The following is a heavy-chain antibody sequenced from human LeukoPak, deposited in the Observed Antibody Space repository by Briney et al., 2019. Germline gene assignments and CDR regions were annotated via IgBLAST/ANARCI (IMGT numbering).Heavy chain of an antibody. CDR3: ASLDSSSWSLKTEYNWFDP. J-gene: IGHJ5*02. V-gene: IGHV1-46*01. CDR2: INPSGGST. D-gene: IGHD6-13*01. CDR1: GYSFTSYY. Sequence: ASVKVSCKASGYSFTSYYMHWVRQAPGQGLEWMGIINPSGGSTNYAQKFQGRVTISADESTSTAYMELSSLRSEDTAMYYCASLDSSSWSLKTEYNWFDPWGQGTLVTVSS.